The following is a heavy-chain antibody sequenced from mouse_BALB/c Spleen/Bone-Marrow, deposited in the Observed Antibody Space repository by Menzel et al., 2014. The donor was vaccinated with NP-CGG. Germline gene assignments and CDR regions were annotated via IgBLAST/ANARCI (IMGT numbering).Heavy chain of an antibody. J-gene: IGHJ2*01. CDR1: GFTFSSFG. V-gene: IGHV5-17*02. CDR3: ARGGNWDDFDY. Sequence: EVKLVESGGGLVQPGGSRKLSCAASGFTFSSFGMHWVRQAPEKGLEWVAYISSGSSAIFYAYTAKGRFTFSRDNPKNTMFLQMSSLRAEDTAMYYCARGGNWDDFDYWGQGTTLTVSS. D-gene: IGHD4-1*01. CDR2: ISSGSSAI.